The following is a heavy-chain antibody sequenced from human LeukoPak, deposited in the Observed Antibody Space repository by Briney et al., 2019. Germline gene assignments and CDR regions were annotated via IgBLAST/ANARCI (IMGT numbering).Heavy chain of an antibody. Sequence: TGGSLRLSCAASGFTFDDYAMHWVRQAPGKGLEWVSGISWNSGSIAYVDSVKGRFTISRDNAKNSLYLQMNSLRAEDTALYYCAKATGSGWYIDYWGQGTLVTVSS. V-gene: IGHV3-9*01. J-gene: IGHJ4*02. CDR1: GFTFDDYA. CDR2: ISWNSGSI. D-gene: IGHD6-19*01. CDR3: AKATGSGWYIDY.